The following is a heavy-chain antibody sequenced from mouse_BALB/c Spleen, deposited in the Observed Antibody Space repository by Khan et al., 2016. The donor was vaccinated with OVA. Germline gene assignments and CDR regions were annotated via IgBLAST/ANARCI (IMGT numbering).Heavy chain of an antibody. Sequence: QVQLKESGPGLVAPSQSLSITCTVSGFSLTSYGVHWVRQPPGKGLEWPGVIWAGGSTNYNSALMSRLRISKDNSKSQVFLKMNSLQPDDTGMYYCARLEDIWGQGTTRTVSS. CDR1: GFSLTSYG. V-gene: IGHV2-9*02. CDR3: ARLEDI. CDR2: IWAGGST. J-gene: IGHJ2*01. D-gene: IGHD1-3*01.